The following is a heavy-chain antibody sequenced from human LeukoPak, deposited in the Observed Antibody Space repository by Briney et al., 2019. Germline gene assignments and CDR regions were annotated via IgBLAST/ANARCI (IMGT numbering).Heavy chain of an antibody. CDR1: GGSMSSYY. Sequence: SETLSLTCSVSGGSMSSYYWSWIRQPPGGDLEWIGNTNYTPTTNDNPSLQSRVTMSVDRSKNQFSLKLTSVTAADTAVYYCARGPSIHYDSSGSQVAFDIWGQGTGVTVSS. D-gene: IGHD3-22*01. V-gene: IGHV4-59*01. CDR3: ARGPSIHYDSSGSQVAFDI. J-gene: IGHJ3*02. CDR2: TNYTPTT.